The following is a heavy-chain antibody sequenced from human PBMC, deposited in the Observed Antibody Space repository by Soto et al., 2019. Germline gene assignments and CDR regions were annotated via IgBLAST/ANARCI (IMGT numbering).Heavy chain of an antibody. V-gene: IGHV4-59*01. CDR2: IYYSGST. D-gene: IGHD3-10*01. Sequence: SETLSLTCTVSGGSISSYYWSWIRQPPGKGLEWIGYIYYSGSTNYNPSLKSRVTISVDTSKNQFSLKLSSVTAADTAVYYCAIVLYGSGSYYPTYYFDYWGQGTLVTVSS. J-gene: IGHJ4*02. CDR1: GGSISSYY. CDR3: AIVLYGSGSYYPTYYFDY.